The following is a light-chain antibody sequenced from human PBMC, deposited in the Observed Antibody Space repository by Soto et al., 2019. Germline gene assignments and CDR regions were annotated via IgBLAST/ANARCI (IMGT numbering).Light chain of an antibody. J-gene: IGLJ1*01. Sequence: QSVLTQPPSVSGAPGQRVTISCTGSRSNIGAGYDVHWYQQLPGTAPKLLIYGNSNRPSGVPDRFSGSKSGTSASLAITGLQAEDEADYYCQSYDSSLSWVFGTGTKVTVL. V-gene: IGLV1-40*01. CDR2: GNS. CDR3: QSYDSSLSWV. CDR1: RSNIGAGYD.